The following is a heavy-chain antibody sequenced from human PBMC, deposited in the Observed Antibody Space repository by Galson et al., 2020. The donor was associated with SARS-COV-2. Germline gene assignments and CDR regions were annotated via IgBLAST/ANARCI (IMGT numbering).Heavy chain of an antibody. CDR1: GFTFNDYT. CDR2: ISWDGGST. V-gene: IGHV3-43*01. J-gene: IGHJ6*02. D-gene: IGHD3-10*01. CDR3: AKSQVRGVIIRRQCVMEV. Sequence: GGSLRLSCAASGFTFNDYTMHWVRQTPGKGLEWVSLISWDGGSTYYADSVKGRFTISRDNSKNSLYLQMNSLRTEDTALYYCAKSQVRGVIIRRQCVMEVWGQGTTVTGSS.